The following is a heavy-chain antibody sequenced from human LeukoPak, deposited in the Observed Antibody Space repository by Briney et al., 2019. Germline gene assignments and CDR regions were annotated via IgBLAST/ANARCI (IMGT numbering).Heavy chain of an antibody. J-gene: IGHJ4*02. CDR1: GDSISSYY. Sequence: SETLSLTCTVSGDSISSYYWSWIRQPPGKGLEWIGYIYYSGSTKYNPSLKSRVTISVDTSKNQFSLKMSYVTAADTAVYYCARSPRYSGYDYGSDYWGRGILVTVSS. V-gene: IGHV4-59*12. D-gene: IGHD5-12*01. CDR2: IYYSGST. CDR3: ARSPRYSGYDYGSDY.